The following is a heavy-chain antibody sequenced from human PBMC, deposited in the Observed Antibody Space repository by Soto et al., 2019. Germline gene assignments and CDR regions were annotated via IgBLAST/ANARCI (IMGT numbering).Heavy chain of an antibody. J-gene: IGHJ4*02. D-gene: IGHD6-19*01. CDR3: AKTRIAVAGTYPNFDY. Sequence: LRLSCAASGFTFSSYAMSWVRQAPGKGLEWVSAISGSGGSTYYADSVKGRFTISRDNSKNTLYLQMNSLRAEDTAVYYCAKTRIAVAGTYPNFDYWGQGTLVTVSS. V-gene: IGHV3-23*01. CDR1: GFTFSSYA. CDR2: ISGSGGST.